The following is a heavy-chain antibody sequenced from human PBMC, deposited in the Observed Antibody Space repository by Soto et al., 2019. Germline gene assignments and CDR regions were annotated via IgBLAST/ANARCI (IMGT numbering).Heavy chain of an antibody. V-gene: IGHV3-30*09. CDR3: ARRLTKTVSALGY. J-gene: IGHJ4*02. CDR2: ISENGVNK. CDR1: GFTFTSFA. Sequence: GSLRLSCSASGFTFTSFAIHWVREAPGKGLEWVAVISENGVNKYSAESVRGRFVISRDNSKNTVELEMNSLRPEDTAIYFCARRLTKTVSALGYRGQGTLVTVSS. D-gene: IGHD2-8*01.